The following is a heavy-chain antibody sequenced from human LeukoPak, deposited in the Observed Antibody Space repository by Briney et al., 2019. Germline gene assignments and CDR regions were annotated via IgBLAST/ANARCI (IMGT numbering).Heavy chain of an antibody. CDR3: AGRSMTTVSSDYYYYMDV. J-gene: IGHJ6*03. CDR2: IYYSGST. D-gene: IGHD4-11*01. V-gene: IGHV4-59*08. CDR1: GDSISSYY. Sequence: SETLSLTCTVSGDSISSYYWSWIRQPPGEGLGWSGYIYYSGSTNYNPSLKSRVTISVETTMTKFSFILSSVAAADTTVHYCAGRSMTTVSSDYYYYMDVGAKGTTLSVFS.